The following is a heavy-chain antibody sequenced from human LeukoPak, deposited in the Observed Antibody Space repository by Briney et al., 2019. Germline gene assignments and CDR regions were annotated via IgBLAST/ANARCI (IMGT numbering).Heavy chain of an antibody. CDR3: ASRSSVAASGPG. CDR2: INQDGSEK. CDR1: GFTFSSYW. V-gene: IGHV3-7*01. Sequence: GSLRLSCAASGFTFSSYWMSWVRQAPGKGLEWVANINQDGSEKCYVDSVKGRFTISRDNAKNSLYLQMSSLRAEDTALYYCASRSSVAASGPGWGQGTLVTVSS. J-gene: IGHJ4*02. D-gene: IGHD2-15*01.